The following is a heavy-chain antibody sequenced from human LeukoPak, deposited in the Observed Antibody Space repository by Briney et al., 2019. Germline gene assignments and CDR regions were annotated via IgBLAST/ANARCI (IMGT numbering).Heavy chain of an antibody. Sequence: PSETLSLTCTVSGGSISSYYWSWIRQPPGKGLEWIGYIYYSGSTNYNPSLKSRVTMSVDTSKNQFSLKLSSVTAADTAVYYCARDSYGFGAPDYWGQGTLVTVSS. CDR2: IYYSGST. J-gene: IGHJ4*02. CDR1: GGSISSYY. V-gene: IGHV4-59*12. CDR3: ARDSYGFGAPDY. D-gene: IGHD5-18*01.